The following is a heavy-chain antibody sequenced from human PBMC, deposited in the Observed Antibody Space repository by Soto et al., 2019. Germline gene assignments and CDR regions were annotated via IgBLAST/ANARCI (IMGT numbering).Heavy chain of an antibody. CDR3: ARATTVMGLSYDYFLETYDIDS. J-gene: IGHJ4*02. CDR1: GYTFTNYD. D-gene: IGHD3-16*01. V-gene: IGHV1-8*01. CDR2: MNPNSGHT. Sequence: ASVKVSCKASGYTFTNYDINWVRQAIRQGLEWMGWMNPNSGHTGYAQSFQGRVTMTRNTSIHTGYMELSSLTSDDTAIYYCARATTVMGLSYDYFLETYDIDSWGQGTLVTVSS.